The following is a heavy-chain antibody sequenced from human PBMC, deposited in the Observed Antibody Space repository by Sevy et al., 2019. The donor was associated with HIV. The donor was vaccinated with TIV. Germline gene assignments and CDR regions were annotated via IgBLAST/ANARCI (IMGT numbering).Heavy chain of an antibody. J-gene: IGHJ6*02. CDR1: GDSVSSNSAA. CDR2: TFYRSTWFV. V-gene: IGHV6-1*01. Sequence: SQTLSLTCAISGDSVSSNSAAWNWVRQSPSRGLEWLGRTFYRSTWFVDYAASVKSRIIISRDTSKNQVSLQLKSVTPEDTAMYFCARDGLTYGGLDVWGQGTTVTVS. D-gene: IGHD1-20*01. CDR3: ARDGLTYGGLDV.